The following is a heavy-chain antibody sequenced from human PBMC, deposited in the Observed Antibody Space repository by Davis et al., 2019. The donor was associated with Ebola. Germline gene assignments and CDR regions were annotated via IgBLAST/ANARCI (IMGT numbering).Heavy chain of an antibody. CDR3: ARADYDILAGPFDY. CDR1: GYSIISGYY. D-gene: IGHD3-9*01. Sequence: GSLRLSCTVSGYSIISGYYWGWIRQPPGKGLEWIGYIYYSGSTNYNPSLKSRVTISVDTSKNQFSLKLSSVTAADTAVYYCARADYDILAGPFDYWGQGTLVTVSS. CDR2: IYYSGST. V-gene: IGHV4-61*01. J-gene: IGHJ4*02.